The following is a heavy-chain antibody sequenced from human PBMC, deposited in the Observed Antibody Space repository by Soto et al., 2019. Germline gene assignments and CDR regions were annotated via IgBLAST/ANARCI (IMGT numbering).Heavy chain of an antibody. CDR3: ARRFYSYGYYYFDY. Sequence: GESLKISCNGSGYSFTSYWIGWVRQMPWKGLEWMGIIYPGDSDTRYSPSFQGQVTISADKSISTAYLQWSSLKASDTAMYYCARRFYSYGYYYFDYWGQGTLVTVSS. J-gene: IGHJ4*02. V-gene: IGHV5-51*01. CDR2: IYPGDSDT. CDR1: GYSFTSYW. D-gene: IGHD5-18*01.